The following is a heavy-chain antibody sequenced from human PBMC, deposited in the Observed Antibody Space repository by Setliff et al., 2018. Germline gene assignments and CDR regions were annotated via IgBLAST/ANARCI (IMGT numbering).Heavy chain of an antibody. J-gene: IGHJ3*02. CDR1: GGSISSHY. D-gene: IGHD2-2*01. V-gene: IGHV4-59*08. CDR3: ARALGYCSRTSCYADAFDI. CDR2: IYYSGST. Sequence: TSETLSLTCTVSGGSISSHYWSWIRQPPGKGLEWIGYIYYSGSTNYNPSLKSRVTISVDTSKNQFSLKLNYVTAADTAVYYCARALGYCSRTSCYADAFDIWGQGTMVTVSS.